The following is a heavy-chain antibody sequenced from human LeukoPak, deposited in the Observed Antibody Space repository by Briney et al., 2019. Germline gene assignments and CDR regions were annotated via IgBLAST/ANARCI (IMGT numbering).Heavy chain of an antibody. J-gene: IGHJ6*02. Sequence: PGGSLRLSCAASGFTFSNYAMHWVRQAPGKGLEWVAVIWYDGVNKYYADSVKGRFTISRENAKNSLYLQMNSLRAGDTAVYYCARGTATISPYYYYGMDVWGQGTTVTVSS. CDR3: ARGTATISPYYYYGMDV. V-gene: IGHV3-33*01. CDR2: IWYDGVNK. CDR1: GFTFSNYA. D-gene: IGHD5-12*01.